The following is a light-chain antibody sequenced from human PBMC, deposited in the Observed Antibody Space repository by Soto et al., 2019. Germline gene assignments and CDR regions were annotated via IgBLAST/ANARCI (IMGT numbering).Light chain of an antibody. Sequence: EIVLTQSPATLSLSPGERATLSCRASPSVSNSLAWYQHKPGQAPRLLIYDASNRATGVPTRFSGSGSGTDFTLTISSLEPEDVAVYYCQQRSNWPPITFGQGTRQEIK. CDR1: PSVSNS. CDR3: QQRSNWPPIT. V-gene: IGKV3-11*01. J-gene: IGKJ5*01. CDR2: DAS.